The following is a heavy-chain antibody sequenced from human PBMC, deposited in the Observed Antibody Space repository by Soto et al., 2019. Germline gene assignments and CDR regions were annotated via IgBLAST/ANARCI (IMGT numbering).Heavy chain of an antibody. V-gene: IGHV3-21*04. CDR1: EFTFSAYS. CDR3: ANAHLTALDYGDPFDY. CDR2: MNPDGHYI. J-gene: IGHJ4*02. D-gene: IGHD4-17*01. Sequence: PGGSLRLSCAASEFTFSAYSMNWVRQAPGKGLEWVSSMNPDGHYIYYADSLKGRFTISRDNAKNSLYLQMDSLRAEDTAVYYCANAHLTALDYGDPFDYWGQGTLVTVSS.